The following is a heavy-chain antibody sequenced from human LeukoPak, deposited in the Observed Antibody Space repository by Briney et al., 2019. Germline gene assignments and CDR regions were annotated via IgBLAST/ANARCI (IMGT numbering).Heavy chain of an antibody. J-gene: IGHJ4*02. Sequence: GGSVRLSCAVSGHTFDHYAMHWVRHARGEGLECVSGISWRGGTTDYADLVKGRFTISRDNAKNSVYLQMTSLRAEDKASYFCAKARRVRSAAYNFDYWGQGTLVTVSS. D-gene: IGHD3-16*01. CDR3: AKARRVRSAAYNFDY. CDR1: GHTFDHYA. CDR2: ISWRGGTT. V-gene: IGHV3-9*01.